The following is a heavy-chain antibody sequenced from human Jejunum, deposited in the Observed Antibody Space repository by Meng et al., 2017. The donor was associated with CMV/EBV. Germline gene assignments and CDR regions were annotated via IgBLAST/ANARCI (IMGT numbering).Heavy chain of an antibody. V-gene: IGHV3-30*02. J-gene: IGHJ6*02. Sequence: NFSQYWKHWVRQAPGKGLEWVANIRHDGRSTAYADSVQGRFTISRDNSKSTLYLQMNSLRPDDTAVYYCARDALTVSPYYYGMGVWGQGTTVTVSS. D-gene: IGHD4-11*01. CDR2: IRHDGRST. CDR3: ARDALTVSPYYYGMGV. CDR1: NFSQYW.